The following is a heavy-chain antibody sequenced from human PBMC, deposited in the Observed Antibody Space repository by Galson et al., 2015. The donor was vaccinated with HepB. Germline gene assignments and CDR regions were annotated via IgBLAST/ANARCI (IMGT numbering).Heavy chain of an antibody. CDR3: AGGGHRIDVLIPAVRGFYFDN. D-gene: IGHD2-2*01. V-gene: IGHV1-3*01. CDR2: INAGNGNT. Sequence: SVKVSCKASGYTFSNYAMHWVRQAPGHRLEWMGWINAGNGNTKYSQKFQGRVTIKRDTSASTAHMELRSLRSEDTAVYYCAGGGHRIDVLIPAVRGFYFDNWGQGTLVTVSS. CDR1: GYTFSNYA. J-gene: IGHJ4*02.